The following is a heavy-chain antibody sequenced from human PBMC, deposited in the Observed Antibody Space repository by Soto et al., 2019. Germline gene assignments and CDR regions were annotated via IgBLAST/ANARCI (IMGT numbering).Heavy chain of an antibody. CDR2: ISWKDEK. Sequence: QITLKESGPTLVKPTQTLTVTCTFSGFSLSTGGAGVGWIRQSPGKAPEWLALISWKDEKRYNPGLKSRLTITKDTSKDQVVLTMTDLDPVDTATYFCAHIYGGNYYRWYFDSWGQGTLVTVSS. CDR1: GFSLSTGGAG. D-gene: IGHD1-26*01. V-gene: IGHV2-5*01. J-gene: IGHJ4*02. CDR3: AHIYGGNYYRWYFDS.